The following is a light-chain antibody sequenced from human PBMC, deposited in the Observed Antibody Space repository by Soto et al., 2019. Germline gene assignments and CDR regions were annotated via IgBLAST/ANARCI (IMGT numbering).Light chain of an antibody. Sequence: EIALTQSPATPSLSPGERATLSCRASQSVSSYLAWYQQKPGQAPRLLIYDASNRATGIPARFSGSGSGTDFTLTISSLEPEDFAVYYCQQRSNWPPLTFGGGTKVDIK. V-gene: IGKV3-11*01. CDR3: QQRSNWPPLT. J-gene: IGKJ4*01. CDR2: DAS. CDR1: QSVSSY.